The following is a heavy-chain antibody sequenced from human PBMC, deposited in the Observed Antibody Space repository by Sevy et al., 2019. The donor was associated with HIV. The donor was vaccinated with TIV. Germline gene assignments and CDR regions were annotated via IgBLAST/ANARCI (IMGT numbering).Heavy chain of an antibody. J-gene: IGHJ3*02. D-gene: IGHD2-21*02. CDR3: AKVICGGDCYTRSYDAFDI. V-gene: IGHV3-23*01. Sequence: GGSLRVSCAASGFTFSSYAMSWVRQAPGKGLEWVSAISGSGGSTYYADSVKGRFTISRDNSKDTLYLQMNSLRAGDRAVYYCAKVICGGDCYTRSYDAFDIRGQGTMVTVSS. CDR1: GFTFSSYA. CDR2: ISGSGGST.